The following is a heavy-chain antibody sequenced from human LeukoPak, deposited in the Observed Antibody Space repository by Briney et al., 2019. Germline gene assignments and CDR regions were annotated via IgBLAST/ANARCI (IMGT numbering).Heavy chain of an antibody. Sequence: PSETLSLTCTVSGGSISSYYWSWIRQPPGKGLEWIGYIYYSGSTNYNPSLKSRVTISVDTSKKQFSLKLTSVTAADTAVYYCARDSGSYPHWFAPWGQGTLVTVSS. D-gene: IGHD1-26*01. CDR2: IYYSGST. CDR1: GGSISSYY. J-gene: IGHJ5*02. CDR3: ARDSGSYPHWFAP. V-gene: IGHV4-59*01.